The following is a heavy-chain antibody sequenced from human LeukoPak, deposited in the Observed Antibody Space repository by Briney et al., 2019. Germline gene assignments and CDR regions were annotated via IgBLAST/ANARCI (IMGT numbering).Heavy chain of an antibody. D-gene: IGHD6-25*01. J-gene: IGHJ6*03. CDR1: GFTFSRYE. Sequence: GGSLRLSCAASGFTFSRYEMNWVRQAPGKGLEWLSHISDSGSTTYYANSVKGRFTLSRDNGKNSVYLQMNSLTAEDTGLYYCARDATTAVGWVYMDVWGKGTTVTIPS. V-gene: IGHV3-48*03. CDR2: ISDSGSTT. CDR3: ARDATTAVGWVYMDV.